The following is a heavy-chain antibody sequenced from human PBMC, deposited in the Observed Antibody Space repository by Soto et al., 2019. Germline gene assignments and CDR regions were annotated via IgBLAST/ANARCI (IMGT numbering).Heavy chain of an antibody. CDR3: ARHPYCISTSCYAPAFDV. D-gene: IGHD2-2*01. V-gene: IGHV5-51*01. J-gene: IGHJ3*01. CDR2: IYPGDSDT. CDR1: GYSFISYC. Sequence: EMQLVQSGAEVKKPGESLKISCKGSGYSFISYCIGWVRQMPGKGLEWMGIIYPGDSDTRYSPSFQGQVTISADKSSSTAYLQWSSLKASDSAMYYCARHPYCISTSCYAPAFDVWGQGTMVTVSS.